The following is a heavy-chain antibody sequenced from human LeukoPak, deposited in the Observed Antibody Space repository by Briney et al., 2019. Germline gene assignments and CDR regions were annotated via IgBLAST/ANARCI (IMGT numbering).Heavy chain of an antibody. D-gene: IGHD3-22*01. Sequence: ASVKASCKASGYTFTGYYMHWVRQAPGQGLEWMGWMNPNGGNTGYAQKFQGRVTMTRNTSISTAYMELSSLRSEDTAVYYCATQDSSGYYRNWGQGTLVTVSS. CDR2: MNPNGGNT. V-gene: IGHV1-8*02. CDR3: ATQDSSGYYRN. J-gene: IGHJ4*02. CDR1: GYTFTGYY.